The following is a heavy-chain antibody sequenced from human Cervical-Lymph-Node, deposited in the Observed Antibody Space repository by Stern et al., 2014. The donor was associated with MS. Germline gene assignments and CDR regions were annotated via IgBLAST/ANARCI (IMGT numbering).Heavy chain of an antibody. CDR3: ARGVGDY. J-gene: IGHJ4*02. CDR2: MNRDGSDT. CDR1: GFTFSSYW. D-gene: IGHD3-16*01. V-gene: IGHV3-74*02. Sequence: VQLVESGGGLVQPGGSLRLSCAASGFTFSSYWMHWVRQFPGQGLFWVSQMNRDGSDTSYADSVKGRFSISRDNIRNMLYLRMTSLRAEDTAVYYCARGVGDYWGQGARVTVSS.